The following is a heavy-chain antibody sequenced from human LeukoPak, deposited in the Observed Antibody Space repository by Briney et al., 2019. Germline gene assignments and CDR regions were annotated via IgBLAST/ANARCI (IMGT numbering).Heavy chain of an antibody. D-gene: IGHD1-1*01. Sequence: GGSLRLSCAASGVTFSDYWMHWVRQAPGGGLVWVSYIKRDGSATNYGDSVKGRFTISRDNAKNTLYLQMNSLRAEDTAMYYCERDGAERGYSDYWGQGTLVTVSS. CDR3: ERDGAERGYSDY. V-gene: IGHV3-74*01. CDR1: GVTFSDYW. J-gene: IGHJ4*02. CDR2: IKRDGSAT.